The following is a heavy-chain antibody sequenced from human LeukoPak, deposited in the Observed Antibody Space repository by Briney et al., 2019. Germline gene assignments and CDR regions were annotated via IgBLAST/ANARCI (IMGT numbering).Heavy chain of an antibody. CDR3: AREVSYDYVWGSYRYILYFDY. CDR1: GGSISSSSYF. J-gene: IGHJ4*02. CDR2: ISYSGRT. V-gene: IGHV4-39*07. D-gene: IGHD3-16*02. Sequence: SETLSLTCTVSGGSISSSSYFWAWIRQPPGKGLEWIGSISYSGRTYYNPSLRSRLTISVDSSKNQFSLKLSSVTAADTAVYYCAREVSYDYVWGSYRYILYFDYWGQGTLVTVSS.